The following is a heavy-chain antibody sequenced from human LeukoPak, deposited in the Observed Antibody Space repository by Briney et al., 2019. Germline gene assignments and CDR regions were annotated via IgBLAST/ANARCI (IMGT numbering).Heavy chain of an antibody. V-gene: IGHV3-33*01. D-gene: IGHD2-15*01. CDR2: IWYDGSNK. CDR3: ARDQGYCSGGSCFPKESFDY. J-gene: IGHJ4*03. Sequence: GGSLRLSCAASGFTFSSYGMHWVRQAPGKGLEWVAVIWYDGSNKYYADSVEGRFTISRDNSKNTLYLQMNSLRAEDTAVYYCARDQGYCSGGSCFPKESFDYWGQGTTVTVSS. CDR1: GFTFSSYG.